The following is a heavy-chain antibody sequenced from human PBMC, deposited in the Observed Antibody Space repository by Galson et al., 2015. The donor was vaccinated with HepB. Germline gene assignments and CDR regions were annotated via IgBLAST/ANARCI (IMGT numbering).Heavy chain of an antibody. J-gene: IGHJ4*02. D-gene: IGHD6-19*01. V-gene: IGHV3-74*01. CDR1: GFTFSNYC. Sequence: SLRLSCAASGFTFSNYCMHWVRQAPGKGLVWVSYINFDGTSTSFADSVKGRFTVSRDNAENTLFLQMNKLRAEDTAVYYCAREFAFGCGSYSHWGQGTLVTVSS. CDR2: INFDGTST. CDR3: AREFAFGCGSYSH.